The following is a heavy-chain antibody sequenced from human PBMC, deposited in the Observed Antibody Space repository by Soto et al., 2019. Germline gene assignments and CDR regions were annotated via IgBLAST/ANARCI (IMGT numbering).Heavy chain of an antibody. CDR1: GACMRSGGYY. J-gene: IGHJ4*02. Sequence: PLSLTCSVSGACMRSGGYYWSWLRQSPGKGLEWIGHIYYTGSTFYSPSLKSRLTISLDASKNQFSLDLRSVTAADKAMYYCARIEMASIKWGRGTLVTVSS. CDR2: IYYTGST. CDR3: ARIEMASIK. V-gene: IGHV4-31*03.